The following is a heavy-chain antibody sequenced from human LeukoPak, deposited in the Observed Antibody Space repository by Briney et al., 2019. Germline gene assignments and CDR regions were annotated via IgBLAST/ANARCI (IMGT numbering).Heavy chain of an antibody. J-gene: IGHJ4*02. CDR1: GYTFTSYA. D-gene: IGHD3-22*01. CDR2: INTNIGNP. V-gene: IGHV7-4-1*02. Sequence: ASVKVSCKASGYTFTSYAMNWVRQAPGQGLEWMGWINTNIGNPTYAQGFTGRFVFSLDTAVSTAYLQISSLKAEDTAVYYCARSQYYYDSSGYYLGELFDYWGQGTLVTVSS. CDR3: ARSQYYYDSSGYYLGELFDY.